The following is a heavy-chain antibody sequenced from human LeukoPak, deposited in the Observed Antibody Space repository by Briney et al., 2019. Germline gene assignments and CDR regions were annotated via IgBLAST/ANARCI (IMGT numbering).Heavy chain of an antibody. CDR2: ISGSGVST. J-gene: IGHJ3*02. CDR3: ARIHDILTGLNPWGAFDI. D-gene: IGHD3-9*01. V-gene: IGHV3-23*01. Sequence: GGSLRLSCAASGFTFSRYAMSWVRQAPGKGLEWVSSISGSGVSTYYADSVKGRFTISRDNSKNTLYLQMNSLRAEDTAVYYCARIHDILTGLNPWGAFDIWGQGTMVTVSS. CDR1: GFTFSRYA.